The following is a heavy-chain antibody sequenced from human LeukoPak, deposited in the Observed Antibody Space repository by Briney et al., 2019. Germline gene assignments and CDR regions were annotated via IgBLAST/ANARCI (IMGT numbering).Heavy chain of an antibody. CDR1: GLTFSNAW. D-gene: IGHD5-18*01. J-gene: IGHJ4*02. Sequence: GGSLRLSCAASGLTFSNAWMNWVRQAPGKGLEWVAGISYDGTIKYYADSVKGRFTISRDNSKNTLYLQMSSLGAEDTAVYYCAKDGVRGYSYGSHVDYWGQGTLVIVSS. CDR3: AKDGVRGYSYGSHVDY. CDR2: ISYDGTIK. V-gene: IGHV3-30*18.